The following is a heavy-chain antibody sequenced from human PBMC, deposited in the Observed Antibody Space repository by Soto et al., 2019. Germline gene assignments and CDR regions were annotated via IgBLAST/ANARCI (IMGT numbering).Heavy chain of an antibody. J-gene: IGHJ4*02. CDR3: ARDHRWGYEYGDYGDS. CDR1: GGSISSGGYS. V-gene: IGHV4-30-2*01. D-gene: IGHD4-17*01. CDR2: IYHSGST. Sequence: QLQLQESGSGLVKPSQTLSLTCAVSGGSISSGGYSWSWIRQPPGKGLEWIGYIYHSGSTYYNPSLKSRVTISVDRSKNQCSLKLSSVTAEDTAFYYCARDHRWGYEYGDYGDSWGQGTLVTVSS.